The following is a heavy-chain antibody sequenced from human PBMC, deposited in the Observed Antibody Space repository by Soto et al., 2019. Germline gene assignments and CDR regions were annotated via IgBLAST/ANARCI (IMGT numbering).Heavy chain of an antibody. CDR3: ARSPRRDYSNYLAV. V-gene: IGHV3-7*01. CDR2: IKQDGSEK. Sequence: EVQQVESGGGLVQPGGSLRLSCAASGFTFSSYWTSWVRQAPGKGLEWVANIKQDGSEKYYVDSVKGRFTISRDNAKNSLYLQMNSLRAEDTAVYYCARSPRRDYSNYLAVWGKWTTVTVSS. D-gene: IGHD4-4*01. J-gene: IGHJ6*04. CDR1: GFTFSSYW.